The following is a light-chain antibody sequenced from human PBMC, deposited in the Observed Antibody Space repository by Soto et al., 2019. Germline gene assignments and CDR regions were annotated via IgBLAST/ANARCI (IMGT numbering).Light chain of an antibody. J-gene: IGKJ1*01. V-gene: IGKV3-20*01. CDR3: QQYGRSVWT. CDR1: QSVNSNY. CDR2: GAF. Sequence: EIVLTQSPGTLSLSPGESATLSCRASQSVNSNYLAWYQQIPGQAPRLLIHGAFNRATGIPDRFSGRGSGTDFTLSISRLEPEDFAVYYCQQYGRSVWTFGHGTKVEIK.